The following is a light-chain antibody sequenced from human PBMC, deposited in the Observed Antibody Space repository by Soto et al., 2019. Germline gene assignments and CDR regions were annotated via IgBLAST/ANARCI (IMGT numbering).Light chain of an antibody. CDR3: CSYIGTYSYV. CDR2: DVN. J-gene: IGLJ1*01. V-gene: IGLV2-11*01. Sequence: QSVLTQARAVSGSPGQSFTISSPGTSSDVGNYKAVSWYQHHPGKAPKLMIYDVNKWPSGVPDRFSGSKSGNTASLTISGLQAEDEADYYCCSYIGTYSYVFGTGTKVTVL. CDR1: SSDVGNYKA.